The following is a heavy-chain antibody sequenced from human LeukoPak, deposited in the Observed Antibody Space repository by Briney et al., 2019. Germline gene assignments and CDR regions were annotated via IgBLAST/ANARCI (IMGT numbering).Heavy chain of an antibody. J-gene: IGHJ4*02. V-gene: IGHV3-74*01. CDR1: GFTFSNYW. CDR3: ARGSSGWYGIDY. D-gene: IGHD6-19*01. Sequence: GGSLRLSCAASGFTFSNYWMHWVRHVPGKGLVCVSRINIDGTSTSYADSVKGRFTISRDNAKNALYLQMNSLRAEDTAVYYCARGSSGWYGIDYWGQGALVNVSS. CDR2: INIDGTST.